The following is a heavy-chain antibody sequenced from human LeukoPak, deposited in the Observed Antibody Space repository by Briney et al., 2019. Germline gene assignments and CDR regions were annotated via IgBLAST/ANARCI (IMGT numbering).Heavy chain of an antibody. CDR3: AREKPFYDSSGYYYPIAFDY. CDR1: GFTFDDYG. V-gene: IGHV3-20*04. D-gene: IGHD3-22*01. J-gene: IGHJ4*02. CDR2: INWNGGST. Sequence: GGSLRLSCAASGFTFDDYGMSWVRQAPGKGRGWVSGINWNGGSTGYADSVKGRFTIARDNAKNSLYLQMNSLRAEDTALYYSAREKPFYDSSGYYYPIAFDYWGQGTLVTVSS.